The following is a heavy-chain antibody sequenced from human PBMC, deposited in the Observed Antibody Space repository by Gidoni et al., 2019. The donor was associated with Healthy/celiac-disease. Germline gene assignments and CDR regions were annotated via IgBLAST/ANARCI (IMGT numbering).Heavy chain of an antibody. CDR2: IKSKTDGGTT. J-gene: IGHJ3*02. V-gene: IGHV3-15*01. Sequence: EVQLVESGGGLVKPGGSGRASWAASGFTCSNAWMSWVRRAPGKGLEWVGRIKSKTDGGTTDYAAPVKGIFTISRDDSKNTLYLQMNSLKTEDTAVYYCTTEAPHSAFDIWGQGTMVTVSS. D-gene: IGHD6-13*01. CDR3: TTEAPHSAFDI. CDR1: GFTCSNAW.